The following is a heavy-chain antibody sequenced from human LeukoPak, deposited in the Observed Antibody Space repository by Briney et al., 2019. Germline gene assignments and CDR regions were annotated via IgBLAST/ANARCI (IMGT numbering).Heavy chain of an antibody. CDR3: ARARSSTSCPDDAFDI. Sequence: GGSLRLSCAASGSTFSSYEMNWVRQAPGKGLEWVSYISSSGSTIYYADSVKGRFTISRDNAKNSLYLQMNCLRAEDTAVYYCARARSSTSCPDDAFDIWGQGTMVTVSS. CDR1: GSTFSSYE. J-gene: IGHJ3*02. D-gene: IGHD2-2*01. V-gene: IGHV3-48*03. CDR2: ISSSGSTI.